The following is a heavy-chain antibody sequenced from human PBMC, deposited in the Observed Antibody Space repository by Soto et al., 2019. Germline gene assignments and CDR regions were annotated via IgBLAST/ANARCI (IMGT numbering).Heavy chain of an antibody. CDR1: GYTFTSYG. D-gene: IGHD6-13*01. CDR3: ARESSSSCHDY. Sequence: QVQLVQSGAEVKKPGASVKVSCKASGYTFTSYGISWVRQAPGQGLEWMGWISAYNGNTNYAQKLQGRATMTTDTSTSTAYREPRRLRSDDTAVYYCARESSSSCHDYWGQGTLVTVSS. CDR2: ISAYNGNT. J-gene: IGHJ4*02. V-gene: IGHV1-18*01.